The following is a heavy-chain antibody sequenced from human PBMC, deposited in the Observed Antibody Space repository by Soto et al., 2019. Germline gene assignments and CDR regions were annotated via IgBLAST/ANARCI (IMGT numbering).Heavy chain of an antibody. CDR1: GTNYW. V-gene: IGHV5-51*01. J-gene: IGHJ4*02. D-gene: IGHD3-3*01. CDR3: ARGYYSFCSGSLDY. Sequence: GESLKISCRTSGTNYWIAWVRQRPGKGLEWLGIIYPGDSDTRYSPSFQGQVAISADKSINTTYLRWSTLKASDSGIYFCARGYYSFCSGSLDYWGQGTLVTVSS. CDR2: IYPGDSDT.